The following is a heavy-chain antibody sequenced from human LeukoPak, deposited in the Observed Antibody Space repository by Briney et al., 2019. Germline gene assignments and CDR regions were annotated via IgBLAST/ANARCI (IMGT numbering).Heavy chain of an antibody. V-gene: IGHV1-3*01. D-gene: IGHD3-22*01. CDR2: INAGNGNT. CDR1: GYTFTTYT. Sequence: GSSVMVSCKASGYTFTTYTVHWVRQAPGQRLEWMGWINAGNGNTKYSQKFQGRVTFTRDTSASTAFMELTSLRSEDTAVYYCARVPISMTNCFDPWGQGTLVTVSP. J-gene: IGHJ5*02. CDR3: ARVPISMTNCFDP.